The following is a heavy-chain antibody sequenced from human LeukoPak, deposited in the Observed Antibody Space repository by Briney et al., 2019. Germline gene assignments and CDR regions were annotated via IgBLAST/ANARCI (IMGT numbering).Heavy chain of an antibody. CDR3: ARIDTYYYDSSGYYSAFDI. CDR2: IYWNGGST. D-gene: IGHD3-22*01. J-gene: IGHJ3*02. Sequence: PGGSLRLSCEASGFTFTAYAMTWVRQAPGKGLEWGSGIYWNGGSTGYADSVKGRFTISRDNAKNSLYLLMNSLRAEDTALYYCARIDTYYYDSSGYYSAFDIWGQGTIVTVSS. CDR1: GFTFTAYA. V-gene: IGHV3-20*04.